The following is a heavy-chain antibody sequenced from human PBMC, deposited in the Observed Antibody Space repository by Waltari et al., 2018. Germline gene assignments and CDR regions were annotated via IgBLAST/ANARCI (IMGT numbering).Heavy chain of an antibody. J-gene: IGHJ4*02. CDR2: SGN. V-gene: IGHV4-59*01. Sequence: QVQLQESGPGLVKPSETLSLTCTVFGDSISSYYRSWIRQPPGKGLEWIGYSGNKYNPSLKSRVTMSLDTSKNQFSLKLSSVTAADTAVYYCARSYTVTTSPIAGYWGQGTLVTVSS. CDR3: ARSYTVTTSPIAGY. CDR1: GDSISSYY. D-gene: IGHD4-17*01.